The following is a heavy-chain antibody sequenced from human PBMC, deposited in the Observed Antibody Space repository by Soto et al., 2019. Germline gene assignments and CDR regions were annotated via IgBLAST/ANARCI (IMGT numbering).Heavy chain of an antibody. V-gene: IGHV3-48*01. D-gene: IGHD6-13*01. CDR2: ISSSSSTI. CDR1: GFTFSSYS. J-gene: IGHJ4*02. CDR3: ARDSGLIAAAGTSCVY. Sequence: EVQLVESGGGLVQPGGSLRLSCAASGFTFSSYSMNWVGQAPGKGLEWVSYISSSSSTIYYADSVKGRFTISRDNAKNSLYLQMNSLRAEDTAVYYCARDSGLIAAAGTSCVYWGQGTLVTVSS.